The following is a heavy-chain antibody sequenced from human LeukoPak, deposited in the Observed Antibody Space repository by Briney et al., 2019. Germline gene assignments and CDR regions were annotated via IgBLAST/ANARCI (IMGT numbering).Heavy chain of an antibody. CDR3: ARLSRGSGSPYYFDY. Sequence: PSETLSLTCAVSGYSISSGSYWGWVRQPPGKGLEWIGSMYHSGSTYYNPSLKSRVTISVDTSRNQFSLRLTSVTAADTAVYFCARLSRGSGSPYYFDYWGQGTLVTVSS. CDR2: MYHSGST. CDR1: GYSISSGSY. V-gene: IGHV4-38-2*01. D-gene: IGHD3-22*01. J-gene: IGHJ4*02.